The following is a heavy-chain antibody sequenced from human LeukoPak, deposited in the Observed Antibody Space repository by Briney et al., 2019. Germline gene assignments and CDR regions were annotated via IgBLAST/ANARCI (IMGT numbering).Heavy chain of an antibody. V-gene: IGHV4-59*02. CDR2: IHHSGNS. D-gene: IGHD7-27*01. CDR3: TRGHWGLQS. CDR1: GASVTDYY. Sequence: PSETLSLTCTVSGASVTDYYWSWIRQSPGKGLEWISYIHHSGNSDYNPSLRSRVTTSLDTSKNQFSLKLISVTAADTAVYYCTRGHWGLQSWSQGTLVTVSS. J-gene: IGHJ5*02.